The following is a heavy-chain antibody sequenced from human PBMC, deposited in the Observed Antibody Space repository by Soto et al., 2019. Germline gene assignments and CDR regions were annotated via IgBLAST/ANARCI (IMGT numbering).Heavy chain of an antibody. D-gene: IGHD6-13*01. CDR3: AKGRKRAAGYYYYYYMDV. CDR2: ISGSGGST. V-gene: IGHV3-23*01. CDR1: EFTFSNYA. Sequence: GGSLRLSCAASEFTFSNYAMSWVRQAPGKGLEWVSSISGSGGSTYYADSVKGRFTISRDNSKNTLYLQMNSLRAEDTAVYYCAKGRKRAAGYYYYYYMDVWGKGTTVTVSS. J-gene: IGHJ6*03.